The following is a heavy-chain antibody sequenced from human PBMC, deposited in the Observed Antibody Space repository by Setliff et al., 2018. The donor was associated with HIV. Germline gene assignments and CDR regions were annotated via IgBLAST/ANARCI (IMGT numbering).Heavy chain of an antibody. CDR2: IDEEGDEQ. D-gene: IGHD3-10*01. CDR1: GFTFDTYW. J-gene: IGHJ4*02. V-gene: IGHV3-7*02. CDR3: ARNWDFYNSGSLVFDY. Sequence: GGSLRLSCEASGFTFDTYWMNWVRQAPGKGLEWVANIDEEGDEQNYADSVKGRFIISRDNAKSSLSLQMHNLRAEDTATYYCARNWDFYNSGSLVFDYWGQGTLVTVSS.